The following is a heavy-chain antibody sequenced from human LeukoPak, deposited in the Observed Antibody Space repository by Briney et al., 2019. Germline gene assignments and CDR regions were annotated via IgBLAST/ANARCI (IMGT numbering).Heavy chain of an antibody. D-gene: IGHD3-22*01. CDR2: IFYSGST. CDR3: ARTADYYDSSGSYSYYFDY. J-gene: IGHJ4*02. V-gene: IGHV4-59*08. CDR1: GGSISTYY. Sequence: SETLSLTCTVSGGSISTYYWSWIRQPPGKGLEWIGFIFYSGSTNYNPSLKSRVTISIDTSKSQFSLKLSSVTVADTAVYYCARTADYYDSSGSYSYYFDYWGQGTLVTVSS.